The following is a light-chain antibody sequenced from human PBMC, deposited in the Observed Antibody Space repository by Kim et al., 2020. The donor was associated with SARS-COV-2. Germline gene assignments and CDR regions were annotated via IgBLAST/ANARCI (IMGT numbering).Light chain of an antibody. CDR3: QQRSNGCLT. Sequence: LYPGQIASLTRRHRRRVNCYLASDQQKPGQPPRLLSYDASNRATGIPARFSGSGSGRDFTLTISSLEPEDFVVYYCQQRSNGCLTFGGGTKVDIK. J-gene: IGKJ4*01. CDR1: RRVNCY. V-gene: IGKV3-11*02. CDR2: DAS.